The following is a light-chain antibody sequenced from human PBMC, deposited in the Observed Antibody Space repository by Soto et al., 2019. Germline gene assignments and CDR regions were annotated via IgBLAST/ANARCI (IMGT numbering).Light chain of an antibody. CDR1: QSVSDT. Sequence: EIVMTQSPATLSVSPGERATLSCRASQSVSDTLAWYQQKPGQAPRLLIYGASTRATGVPTRFSGSGSGTEFTLTISRLXSEDFAIYYCQQYSNWPFYTFGQGTKVDIK. CDR2: GAS. V-gene: IGKV3-15*01. CDR3: QQYSNWPFYT. J-gene: IGKJ2*01.